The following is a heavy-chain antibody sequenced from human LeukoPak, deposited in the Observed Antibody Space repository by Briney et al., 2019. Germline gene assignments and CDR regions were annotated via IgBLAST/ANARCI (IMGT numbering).Heavy chain of an antibody. CDR3: ARTIRGY. D-gene: IGHD3-10*01. Sequence: GGSLRLSCVASGFTFSDSWMSWVRQAPGKGLEWVADIKKDGSEKDYVDSVKGRFTISRDNAKNSLYLQMNSLRAEDTAVYYCARTIRGYWGQGTLVTVSS. CDR1: GFTFSDSW. J-gene: IGHJ4*02. V-gene: IGHV3-7*01. CDR2: IKKDGSEK.